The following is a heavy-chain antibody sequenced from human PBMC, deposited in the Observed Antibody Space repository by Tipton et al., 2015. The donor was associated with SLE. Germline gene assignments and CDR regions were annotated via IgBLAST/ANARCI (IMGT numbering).Heavy chain of an antibody. V-gene: IGHV4-59*01. J-gene: IGHJ4*02. CDR1: GGSSSSYY. CDR3: ARETADYGDYLFDS. CDR2: IHYSGST. D-gene: IGHD4-17*01. Sequence: LRLSCTVSGGSSSSYYWNWIRQPPGKGLEWIGYIHYSGSTDYNPSLNSRVTISSGPSKNQFSLRLRSVTAADTAVYYCARETADYGDYLFDSWGQGTLVTVSP.